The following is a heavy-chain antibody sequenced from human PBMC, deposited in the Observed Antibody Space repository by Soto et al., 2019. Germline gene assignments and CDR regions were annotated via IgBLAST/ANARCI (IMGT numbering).Heavy chain of an antibody. V-gene: IGHV4-31*03. J-gene: IGHJ4*02. D-gene: IGHD4-17*01. Sequence: SETLSLTCTVSGGSISSGGYYWSWIRQHPGKGLEWIGYIYYSGSTYYNPSLKSRVTISVDTSKNQFSLKLSSVTAADTAVYYCSAVTSYYFDYWGQGTLVPVSS. CDR1: GGSISSGGYY. CDR3: SAVTSYYFDY. CDR2: IYYSGST.